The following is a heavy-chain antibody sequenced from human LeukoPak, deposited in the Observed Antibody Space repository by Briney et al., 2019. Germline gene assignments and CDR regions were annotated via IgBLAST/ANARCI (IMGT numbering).Heavy chain of an antibody. CDR3: ARENVLAVAGKNYYYGMDV. V-gene: IGHV3-66*01. CDR2: IYSGGST. Sequence: GGSLRLSCAASGFTVSSNYMSWVRQAPGKGLEWVSVIYSGGSTYYADSVKGRFTISRDNSKNTLYLQMNSLRAEDTAVYYCARENVLAVAGKNYYYGMDVWGPGTTVTVSS. D-gene: IGHD6-19*01. J-gene: IGHJ6*01. CDR1: GFTVSSNY.